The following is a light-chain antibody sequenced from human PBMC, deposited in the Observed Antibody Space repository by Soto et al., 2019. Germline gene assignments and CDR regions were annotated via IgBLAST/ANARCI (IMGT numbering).Light chain of an antibody. J-gene: IGKJ2*01. CDR3: QQYDSSPPHT. CDR1: QSVSSSF. V-gene: IGKV3-20*01. CDR2: GAS. Sequence: EIVSPQSPGTLSFPPGERASLSCRASQSVSSSFIAWYQHKPGQAPRLLIYGASTRATGIPDRSSGSGSGTDFTLTISRPETEDFAVYFGQQYDSSPPHTVGQGTKVEIK.